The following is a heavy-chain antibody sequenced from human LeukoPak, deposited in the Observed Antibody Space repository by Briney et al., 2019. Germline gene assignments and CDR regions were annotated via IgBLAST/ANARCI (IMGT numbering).Heavy chain of an antibody. CDR1: GFTFNNYA. CDR3: AKEPREYCSSTSCPNWFDS. CDR2: ISASGGTT. D-gene: IGHD2-2*01. V-gene: IGHV3-23*01. Sequence: PGGSLRLSCAASGFTFNNYAMSWVRQAPGKGLEWVSAISASGGTTYYADSVKGRFTISRDNSEHTLFLPMNSLRAEDTAVYYCAKEPREYCSSTSCPNWFDSWGQGTLVTVSS. J-gene: IGHJ5*01.